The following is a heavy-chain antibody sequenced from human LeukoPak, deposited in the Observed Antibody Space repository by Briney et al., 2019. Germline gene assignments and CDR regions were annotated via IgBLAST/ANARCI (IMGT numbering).Heavy chain of an antibody. CDR1: GFSFSSYG. CDR3: AREGWFGEFDNWFDP. Sequence: GGSLRLSCAASGFSFSSYGMHWVRQAPGKGLEWVAFIRYDGSNKYYGDSVKGRFTISRDNSRNTLYLQMNSLRAEDTAVYYCAREGWFGEFDNWFDPWGQGTLVTVSS. J-gene: IGHJ5*02. V-gene: IGHV3-30*02. CDR2: IRYDGSNK. D-gene: IGHD3-10*01.